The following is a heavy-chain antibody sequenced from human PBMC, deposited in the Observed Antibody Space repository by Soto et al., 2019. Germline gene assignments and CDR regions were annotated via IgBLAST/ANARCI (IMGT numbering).Heavy chain of an antibody. D-gene: IGHD3-10*01. CDR3: ARNLLFGELLSYMDV. J-gene: IGHJ6*02. Sequence: PSETLSLTCAVSGGSIRGSNWWRWVRQPPGKGLEWIGEIYHSGSTNYNPARKGRVTISVDKTKNQFSLKLSSVTAADTAVYYCARNLLFGELLSYMDVWGQGTTVTVSS. V-gene: IGHV4-4*02. CDR1: GGSIRGSNW. CDR2: IYHSGST.